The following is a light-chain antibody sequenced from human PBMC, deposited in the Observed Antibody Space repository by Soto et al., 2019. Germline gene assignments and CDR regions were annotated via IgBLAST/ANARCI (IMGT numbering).Light chain of an antibody. CDR1: QIVSSSY. Sequence: EIVLTQSPGNLCLSPGERATLSCRASQIVSSSYLIWYQQKPGQAPRLLIYDTSSRASGIPDRFSGSGAGTDFTLTISRLETEDFAVFYCQQYGTSEIIFGQGTRLEIK. CDR3: QQYGTSEII. CDR2: DTS. V-gene: IGKV3-20*01. J-gene: IGKJ5*01.